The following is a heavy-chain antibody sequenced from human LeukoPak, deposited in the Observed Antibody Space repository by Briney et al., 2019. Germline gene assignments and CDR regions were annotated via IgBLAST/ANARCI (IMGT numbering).Heavy chain of an antibody. CDR1: GGTFSSYA. Sequence: GASVKVSCKASGGTFSSYAISWVRQAPGQGLEWMGGIIPIFGTANYAQKFQGRVTITTDESTSTAYMELSSLRSEDTAVYYCARGLDSSSYSMAYWGQGTLVTVSS. CDR3: ARGLDSSSYSMAY. D-gene: IGHD3-22*01. J-gene: IGHJ4*02. CDR2: IIPIFGTA. V-gene: IGHV1-69*05.